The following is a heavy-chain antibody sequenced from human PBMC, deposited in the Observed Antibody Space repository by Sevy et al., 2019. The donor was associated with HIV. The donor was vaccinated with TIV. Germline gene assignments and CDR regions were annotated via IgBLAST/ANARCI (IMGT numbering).Heavy chain of an antibody. CDR2: FDPEDGRT. CDR3: ATTKDYYDSSGYPFDY. Sequence: ASVKVSCKVSGYTLSQLSMHWVRQAPGKGLEWVGTFDPEDGRTIYAQKVQGRVTMTEDTSTDTAYMELNSLNSEDTAVYYCATTKDYYDSSGYPFDYWGQGTQITVSS. D-gene: IGHD3-22*01. CDR1: GYTLSQLS. J-gene: IGHJ4*02. V-gene: IGHV1-24*01.